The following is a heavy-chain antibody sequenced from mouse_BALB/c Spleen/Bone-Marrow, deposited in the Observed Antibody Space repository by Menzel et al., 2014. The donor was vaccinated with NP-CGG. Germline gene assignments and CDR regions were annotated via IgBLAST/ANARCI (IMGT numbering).Heavy chain of an antibody. Sequence: VQGVESGPGLVAPSQSLSITCTISGFSLTSXGXHWVXQPPXXGXXWLXXIWNDGSTTYNSALKSRLTISKDNSKSQVFLKMNSLQTDDTGMYYCAKHGGGYFDYWGQGTSLIVSS. J-gene: IGHJ2*02. CDR3: AKHGGGYFDY. CDR2: IWNDGST. V-gene: IGHV2-6-1*01. CDR1: GFSLTSXG.